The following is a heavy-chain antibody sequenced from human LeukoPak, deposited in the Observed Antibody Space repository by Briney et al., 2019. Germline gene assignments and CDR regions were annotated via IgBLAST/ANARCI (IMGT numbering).Heavy chain of an antibody. CDR2: IWYDGSNK. CDR3: GKDFSYYDSSGSGPDY. Sequence: PGGSPRLSCAASGFPFSTYGMHWVRQAPGRGLEWVAFIWYDGSNKYYADSVKGRFTISRDNSKNTLYLQMNSLRDEDTAVYYCGKDFSYYDSSGSGPDYWGQGTLVTVSS. J-gene: IGHJ4*02. D-gene: IGHD3-22*01. V-gene: IGHV3-30*02. CDR1: GFPFSTYG.